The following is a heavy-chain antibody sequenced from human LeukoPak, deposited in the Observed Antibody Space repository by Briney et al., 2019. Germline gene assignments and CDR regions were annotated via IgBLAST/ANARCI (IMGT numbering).Heavy chain of an antibody. D-gene: IGHD6-19*01. J-gene: IGHJ4*02. CDR2: ITSTATT. CDR3: ARAKYSSGWNYDY. CDR1: GFTFSDYY. Sequence: NPGGSLRLSCAASGFTFSDYYMTWIRQAPGKGLEWVSYITSTATTYYADSVKGRFTISRDNAKTSLYLQMNSLRAEDTAVYYCARAKYSSGWNYDYWGQGTLVTVSS. V-gene: IGHV3-11*04.